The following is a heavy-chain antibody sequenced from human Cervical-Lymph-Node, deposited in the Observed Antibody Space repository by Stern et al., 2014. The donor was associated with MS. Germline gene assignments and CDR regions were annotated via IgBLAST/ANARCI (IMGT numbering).Heavy chain of an antibody. J-gene: IGHJ4*02. D-gene: IGHD6-13*01. CDR1: GGSISSSGYY. V-gene: IGHV4-31*03. Sequence: VQLVESGPGLVKPSQTLSLTCTVSGGSISSSGYYWSWIRQHPGKGLEWIGYIYYSGSTYYNPSLKSRVSISVDTSKKQFSLKLSSVTAADTAVYYCARDVAAAGTMYYFDSWGQGTLVTVSS. CDR2: IYYSGST. CDR3: ARDVAAAGTMYYFDS.